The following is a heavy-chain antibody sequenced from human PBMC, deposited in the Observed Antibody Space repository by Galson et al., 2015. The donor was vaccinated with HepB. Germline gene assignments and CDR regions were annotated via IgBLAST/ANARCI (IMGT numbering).Heavy chain of an antibody. Sequence: SLRLSCAASGFRFNSYVMHWVRQAPGKGLEWVAVVSSDGSAQLYADSVKGRFTISRDNSKNMLYLQMNSLTTEDTALYYCAGLGDGVVFCFPDYGGRGTLVPASS. D-gene: IGHD2-8*01. CDR1: GFRFNSYV. V-gene: IGHV3-30*03. CDR2: VSSDGSAQ. CDR3: AGLGDGVVFCFPDY. J-gene: IGHJ4*02.